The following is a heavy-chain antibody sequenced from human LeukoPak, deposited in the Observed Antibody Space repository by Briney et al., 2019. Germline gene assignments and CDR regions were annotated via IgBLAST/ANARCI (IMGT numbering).Heavy chain of an antibody. D-gene: IGHD6-19*01. CDR3: ARSGSGWFDF. CDR2: IYAGGDT. CDR1: GFTVSTNF. J-gene: IGHJ4*02. V-gene: IGHV3-53*01. Sequence: GSLRLSCAASGFTVSTNFMSWVRQDPGKGLEWVSVIYAGGDTYYADSVKGRFTISRDNSKNTLYLQMNSLRAEDTAVYYCARSGSGWFDFWGQGTLVTVSS.